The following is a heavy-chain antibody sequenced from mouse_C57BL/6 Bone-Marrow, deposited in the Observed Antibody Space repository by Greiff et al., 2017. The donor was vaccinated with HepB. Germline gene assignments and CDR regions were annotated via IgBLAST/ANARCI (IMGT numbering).Heavy chain of an antibody. V-gene: IGHV7-3*01. CDR1: GFTFTDYY. CDR3: ARYRPAMDY. CDR2: IRNKANGYTT. Sequence: EVNVVESGGGLVQPGGSLSLSCAASGFTFTDYYMSWVRQPPGKALEWLGFIRNKANGYTTEYSASVKGRFTTSRDNSHSILYLQMNALRAEDSATYYCARYRPAMDYWGQGTSVTVSS. J-gene: IGHJ4*01.